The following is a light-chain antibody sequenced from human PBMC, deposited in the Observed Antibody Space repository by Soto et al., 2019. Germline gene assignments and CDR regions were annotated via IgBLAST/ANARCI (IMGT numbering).Light chain of an antibody. CDR1: QSISSW. CDR2: DAS. V-gene: IGKV1-5*01. Sequence: DIQMTQSPSTLSASVGDRVTITCRASQSISSWLAWYQQKPGKAPKLLIYDASSLESGVPSRFSGSGSGTEFTLTISSLQPDDFATYYCEKYNRYSHTFGQGTKLDIK. J-gene: IGKJ2*01. CDR3: EKYNRYSHT.